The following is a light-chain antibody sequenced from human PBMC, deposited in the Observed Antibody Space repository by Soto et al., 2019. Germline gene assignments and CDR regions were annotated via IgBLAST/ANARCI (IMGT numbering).Light chain of an antibody. V-gene: IGKV4-1*01. CDR3: QQYESTPPT. J-gene: IGKJ2*01. CDR2: WSS. Sequence: DIVMTQSPDSLAVSLGERATINCKSSQSVLYSSNNKNYLAWYHQRPGQPPKLLIYWSSTRESVVPDRFSGSGSGTAFTLTITSLQAEDVAVYYCQQYESTPPTFGQGTKLQI. CDR1: QSVLYSSNNKNY.